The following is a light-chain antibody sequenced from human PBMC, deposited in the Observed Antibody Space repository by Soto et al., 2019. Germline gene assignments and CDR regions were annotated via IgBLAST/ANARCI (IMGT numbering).Light chain of an antibody. Sequence: IVLTQSPATLSLSPGKTATLSCRASQNISNYLIWYQQKPGQAPRLLIYGASTRATAIPARFTGSGSGTEFTLTISSLQSEDFALYYCQQYKNWPRTFGQGTKVDIK. CDR2: GAS. J-gene: IGKJ1*01. CDR3: QQYKNWPRT. V-gene: IGKV3-15*01. CDR1: QNISNY.